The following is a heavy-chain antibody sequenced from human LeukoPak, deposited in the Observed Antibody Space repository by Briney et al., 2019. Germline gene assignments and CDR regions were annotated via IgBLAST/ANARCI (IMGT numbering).Heavy chain of an antibody. CDR3: ARVAREGQGSGGHSSSWYRVYWFDP. CDR2: IYTSGST. Sequence: SETLSLTCTVSGGSISSYYWSWIRQPAGKGLEWIGRIYTSGSTNYNPSLKSRVTMSVDTSKNQFSLKLSSVTAADTAVYYCARVAREGQGSGGHSSSWYRVYWFDPWGQGTLVTVSS. J-gene: IGHJ5*02. D-gene: IGHD6-13*01. CDR1: GGSISSYY. V-gene: IGHV4-4*07.